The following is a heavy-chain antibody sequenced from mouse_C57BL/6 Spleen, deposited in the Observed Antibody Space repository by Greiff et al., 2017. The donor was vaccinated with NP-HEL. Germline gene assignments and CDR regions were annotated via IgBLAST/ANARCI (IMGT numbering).Heavy chain of an antibody. V-gene: IGHV1-26*01. CDR1: GYTFTDYY. J-gene: IGHJ3*01. Sequence: VQLQQSGPELVKPGASVKISCKASGYTFTDYYMNWVKQSHGKSLEWIGDINPNNGGTSYNQKFKGKATLTVDKSSSTAYMELRSLTSEDSAVCYCSRSMITTWKDWGQGTLVTVSA. CDR3: SRSMITTWKD. CDR2: INPNNGGT. D-gene: IGHD2-10*02.